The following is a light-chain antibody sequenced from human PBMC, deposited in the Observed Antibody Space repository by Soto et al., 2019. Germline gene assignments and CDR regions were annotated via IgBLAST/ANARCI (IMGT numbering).Light chain of an antibody. CDR2: AAS. J-gene: IGKJ4*01. V-gene: IGKV1-12*01. CDR3: HQANSFPLT. Sequence: DIQMTQSPSAVSASVGDTVTLTCRASQGLSNWLAWYQHKPGKAPTFLIYAASSLQDGDPSRFSDRASGTNFTLTISSRQPEDFSTYYCHQANSFPLTFGVGTKVQIK. CDR1: QGLSNW.